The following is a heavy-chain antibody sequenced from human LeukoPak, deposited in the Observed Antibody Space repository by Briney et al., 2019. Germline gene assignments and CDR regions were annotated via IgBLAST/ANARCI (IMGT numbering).Heavy chain of an antibody. D-gene: IGHD1-26*01. CDR1: GFTISHYW. CDR2: IKEDGSEK. CDR3: AREAQGGATALDL. V-gene: IGHV3-7*04. Sequence: GGSLRLSCAASGFTISHYWTSWVRQAPEKGLEWVANIKEDGSEKFYLDSAKGRFTISRDNAKNSLYLQMNSLRAEDRAVYYCAREAQGGATALDLWGQGTLVTVSS. J-gene: IGHJ5*02.